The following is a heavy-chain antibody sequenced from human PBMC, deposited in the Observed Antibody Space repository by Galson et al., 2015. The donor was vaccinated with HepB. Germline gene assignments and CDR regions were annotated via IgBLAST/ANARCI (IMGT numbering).Heavy chain of an antibody. V-gene: IGHV3-30*04. Sequence: SLRLSCAASGFTFSSYAMHWVRQAPGKGLEWVAVISYDGSNKYYADSVKGRFTISRDNSKNTLYLQMNSLRAEDTAVYYCARDGWGELTFDAFDIWGQGTMVTVSS. CDR3: ARDGWGELTFDAFDI. J-gene: IGHJ3*02. D-gene: IGHD3-16*01. CDR2: ISYDGSNK. CDR1: GFTFSSYA.